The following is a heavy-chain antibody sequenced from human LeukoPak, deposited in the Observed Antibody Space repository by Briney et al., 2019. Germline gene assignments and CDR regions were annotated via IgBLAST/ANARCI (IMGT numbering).Heavy chain of an antibody. V-gene: IGHV2-5*02. D-gene: IGHD4-17*01. CDR1: GFSLSTSGVG. Sequence: SRPPLVNPTQTLTLTCTFSGFSLSTSGVGVGWIRQPPGKALEWLAFIYWDDDKHYSPSLKTRLTITKDTSKNQVVLTMPNMDPVDTATYYCARATGYFDFWGQGTLVTVST. CDR3: ARATGYFDF. J-gene: IGHJ4*02. CDR2: IYWDDDK.